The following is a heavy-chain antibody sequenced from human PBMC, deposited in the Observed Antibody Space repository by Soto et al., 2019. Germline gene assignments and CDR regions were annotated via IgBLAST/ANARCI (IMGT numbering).Heavy chain of an antibody. V-gene: IGHV1-69*01. CDR2: IIPMFGTA. D-gene: IGHD6-19*01. Sequence: QVQLVQSGAEVQKPGSSVRVSCKTSGGTFRNYAVIWVRQAPRQGLECMGGIIPMFGTANYAQKFQGRVTITADESTSTAYMELTSVRSEDTAVYFCARALDSGPLPDAFDIWGQGTMVTVSS. J-gene: IGHJ3*02. CDR1: GGTFRNYA. CDR3: ARALDSGPLPDAFDI.